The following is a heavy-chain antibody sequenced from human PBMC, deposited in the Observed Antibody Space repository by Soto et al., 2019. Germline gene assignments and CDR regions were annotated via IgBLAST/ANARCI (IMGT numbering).Heavy chain of an antibody. CDR3: AREGGSSGYYYGMDV. D-gene: IGHD6-19*01. Sequence: SETLSLTCTVSGGSISSGGYYWSWIRQHPGKGLEWIGYIYYSGSTYYNPSLKSRVTISVDTSKNQFSLKLSSVTAADTAVYYCAREGGSSGYYYGMDVWGQGTTVTVSS. CDR2: IYYSGST. J-gene: IGHJ6*02. V-gene: IGHV4-31*03. CDR1: GGSISSGGYY.